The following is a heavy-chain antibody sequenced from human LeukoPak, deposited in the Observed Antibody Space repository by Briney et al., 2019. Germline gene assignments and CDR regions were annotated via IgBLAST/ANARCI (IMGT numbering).Heavy chain of an antibody. CDR1: GFTFSSYS. Sequence: MSGGSLRLSCAASGFTFSSYSMNWVRQAPGKGLEWASSISSSSSYIYYADSVKGRFTISRDKAKNSLYLQMNSLRAEDTAIYYCAREGMVATFDYWGQGTLVTVSS. CDR3: AREGMVATFDY. CDR2: ISSSSSYI. J-gene: IGHJ4*02. V-gene: IGHV3-21*01. D-gene: IGHD5-12*01.